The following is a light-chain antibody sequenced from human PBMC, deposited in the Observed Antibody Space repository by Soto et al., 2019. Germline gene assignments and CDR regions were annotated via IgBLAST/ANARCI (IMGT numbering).Light chain of an antibody. Sequence: DIQMTQSPSSLSASVGDRVTITCRASQSISSYLNWYQQKPGKAPKLLIFAASSLQSGVPSRFSGSGSGTDFTLTVSSLQPEDFATYYCQQSYTPRITFGLGTRLEIK. CDR3: QQSYTPRIT. CDR2: AAS. CDR1: QSISSY. V-gene: IGKV1-39*01. J-gene: IGKJ5*01.